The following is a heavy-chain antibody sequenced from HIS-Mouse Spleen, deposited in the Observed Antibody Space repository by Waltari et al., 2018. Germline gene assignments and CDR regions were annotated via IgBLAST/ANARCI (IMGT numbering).Heavy chain of an antibody. J-gene: IGHJ2*01. CDR3: AREIPYSSSWYDWYFDL. Sequence: QLQLQESGPGLVKPSETLSLTRTVPGGSISRTSYYWGWIRQPPGKGLEWIGSTYYSGSNYYNPSLKSRVTISVDTSKNQFSLKLSSVTAADTAVYYCAREIPYSSSWYDWYFDLWGRGTLVTVSS. CDR2: TYYSGSN. V-gene: IGHV4-39*07. D-gene: IGHD6-13*01. CDR1: GGSISRTSYY.